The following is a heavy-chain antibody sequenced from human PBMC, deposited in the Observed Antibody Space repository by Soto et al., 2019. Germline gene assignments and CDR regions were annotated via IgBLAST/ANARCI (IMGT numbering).Heavy chain of an antibody. J-gene: IGHJ6*02. CDR2: IWYDGSNK. D-gene: IGHD3-3*01. CDR1: GFTFSSYG. Sequence: PGGSLRLSCAASGFTFSSYGMHWVRQAPGKGLKWVAVIWYDGSNKYYADSVKGRFTISRDNSKNTLYLQMNSLRAEDTAVYYCAREYYDFWSGYYGYYYYGMDVWGQGTTVTVSS. CDR3: AREYYDFWSGYYGYYYYGMDV. V-gene: IGHV3-33*01.